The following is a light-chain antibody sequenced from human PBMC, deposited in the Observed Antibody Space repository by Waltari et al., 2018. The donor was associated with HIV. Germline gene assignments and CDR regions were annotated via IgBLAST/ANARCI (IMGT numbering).Light chain of an antibody. CDR2: LGS. V-gene: IGKV2-28*01. CDR3: MQALQTPNS. CDR1: QSLLHSNGYNY. J-gene: IGKJ2*03. Sequence: DIVMTQSPLSLPVTPGEPASISCRSSQSLLHSNGYNYLDWYLQKPGQSPQLLIYLGSNRASGVPDRFSGSGSGTDFTLKISRVEAEDVGVYYCMQALQTPNSFGQGTKLEIK.